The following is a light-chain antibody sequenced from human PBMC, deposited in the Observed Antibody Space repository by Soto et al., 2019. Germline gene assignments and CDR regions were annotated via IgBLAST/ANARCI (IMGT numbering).Light chain of an antibody. CDR1: QTISSW. Sequence: DIQMTQSPSTLSGSVGDRVTITCRASQTISSWLAWYQQKPGEAPKLLIYKASTLKSGVPSRFSGSGSGTEFTLTISSLQADDYATFYCQQYHTDWTFGQGTKVDIK. J-gene: IGKJ1*01. CDR2: KAS. V-gene: IGKV1-5*03. CDR3: QQYHTDWT.